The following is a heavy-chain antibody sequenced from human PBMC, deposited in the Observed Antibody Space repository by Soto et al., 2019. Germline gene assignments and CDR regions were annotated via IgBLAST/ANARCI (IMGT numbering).Heavy chain of an antibody. Sequence: KTSETLSLTCTVSGGSISSYYWSWIRQPAGKGLEWIGRIYTSGSTNYNPSLKSRVTMSVDTSKNQFSLKLSSVTAADTAVYYCARESYYDSSGYYYHWGKGTLVTVSS. V-gene: IGHV4-4*07. CDR1: GGSISSYY. D-gene: IGHD3-22*01. J-gene: IGHJ5*02. CDR2: IYTSGST. CDR3: ARESYYDSSGYYYH.